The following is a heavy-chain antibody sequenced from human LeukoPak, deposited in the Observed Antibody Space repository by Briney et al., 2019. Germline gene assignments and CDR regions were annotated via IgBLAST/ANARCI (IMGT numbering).Heavy chain of an antibody. V-gene: IGHV3-21*01. CDR2: ISSSSSYI. CDR1: GGSFRNYY. Sequence: PSETLSLTCAVYGGSFRNYYWSWVRQAPGKGLEWVSSISSSSSYIYYADSVKGRFTISRDNAKNSLYLQMNSLRAEDTAVYYCAREGIAAAGSFDYWGQGTLVTVSS. J-gene: IGHJ4*02. D-gene: IGHD6-13*01. CDR3: AREGIAAAGSFDY.